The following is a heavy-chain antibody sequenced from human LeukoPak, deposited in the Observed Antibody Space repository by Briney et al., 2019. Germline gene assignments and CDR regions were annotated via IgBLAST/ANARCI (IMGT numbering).Heavy chain of an antibody. J-gene: IGHJ3*02. CDR1: GFTLATYS. V-gene: IGHV3-21*01. CDR2: ISSSSAYI. Sequence: GGSLRLSCAASGFTLATYSMNWVRQAPGKGLEWVSSISSSSAYIYYADSVKGRFTISGDNAKESLFLQMNSLRPEDTALYYCASLKIRRIGNAFDIWGQGTMVTVSS. D-gene: IGHD1-1*01. CDR3: ASLKIRRIGNAFDI.